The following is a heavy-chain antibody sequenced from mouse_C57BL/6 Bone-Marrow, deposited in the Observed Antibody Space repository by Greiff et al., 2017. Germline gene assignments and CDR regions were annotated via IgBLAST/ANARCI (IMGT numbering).Heavy chain of an antibody. Sequence: VQLQQPGAELVRPGSSVKLSCKASGYTFTSYWMHWVKQRPIQGLEWIGNIDPSDSETHYNQKFKDKATLTVDKSSSTAYMQLSSRTSEDSAGYYCAREVGDFDVWGTGTTVTVSS. CDR3: AREVGDFDV. J-gene: IGHJ1*03. D-gene: IGHD1-1*02. CDR1: GYTFTSYW. V-gene: IGHV1-52*01. CDR2: IDPSDSET.